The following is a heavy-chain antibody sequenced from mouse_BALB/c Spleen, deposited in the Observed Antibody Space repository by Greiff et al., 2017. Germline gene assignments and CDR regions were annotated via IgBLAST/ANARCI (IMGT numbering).Heavy chain of an antibody. CDR2: ISSGGGST. CDR3: ARHVSPITTATYYFDY. Sequence: EVKLMESGGGLVKPGGSLKLSCAASGFAFSSYDMSWVRQTPEKRLEWVAYISSGGGSTYYPDTVKGRFTISRDNAKNTLYLQMSSLKSEDTAMYYCARHVSPITTATYYFDYWGQGTTLTVSS. CDR1: GFAFSSYD. D-gene: IGHD1-2*01. V-gene: IGHV5-12-1*01. J-gene: IGHJ2*01.